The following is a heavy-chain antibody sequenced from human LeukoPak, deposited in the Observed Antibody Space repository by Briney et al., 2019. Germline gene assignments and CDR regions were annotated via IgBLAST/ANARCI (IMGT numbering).Heavy chain of an antibody. Sequence: SQILSLTCAIYGDSVSSNSASWNWIRQSPTRGLEWLGRTYYRSNWNSDYAISVKSRITINPDTSMNQFSLHLKSVTPEDTAVYYCARDPDSSYEWGPFDPWGQGTLVTVSS. CDR1: GDSVSSNSAS. CDR2: TYYRSNWNS. V-gene: IGHV6-1*01. J-gene: IGHJ5*02. D-gene: IGHD6-6*01. CDR3: ARDPDSSYEWGPFDP.